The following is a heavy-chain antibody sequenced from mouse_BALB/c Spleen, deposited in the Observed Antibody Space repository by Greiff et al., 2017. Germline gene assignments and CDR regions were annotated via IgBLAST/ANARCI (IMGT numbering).Heavy chain of an antibody. CDR2: IRLKSNNYAT. Sequence: EVQLQESGGGLVQPGGSMKLSCVASGFTFSNYWMNWVRQSPEKGLEWVAEIRLKSNNYATHYAESVKGRFTISRDDSKSSVYLQMNNLRAEDTGIYYCTRPPYYGSSYWYFDVWGAGTTVTVSS. D-gene: IGHD1-1*01. CDR1: GFTFSNYW. J-gene: IGHJ1*01. V-gene: IGHV6-6*02. CDR3: TRPPYYGSSYWYFDV.